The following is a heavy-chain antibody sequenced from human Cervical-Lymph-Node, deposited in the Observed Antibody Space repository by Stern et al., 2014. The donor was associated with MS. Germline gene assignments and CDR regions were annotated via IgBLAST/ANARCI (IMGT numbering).Heavy chain of an antibody. D-gene: IGHD5-12*01. Sequence: VQLVESGAEVKKPGASVKVSCKASGYTFTGYYMNWVRQAPGQGLEWMGRINPNSGATNYEQKCQGRGTMTRDTSTSTAYMEVGTLTSDDTAVYYCARTDRTYSASNFDLWGQGTLVTVSS. J-gene: IGHJ4*02. CDR1: GYTFTGYY. V-gene: IGHV1-2*06. CDR2: INPNSGAT. CDR3: ARTDRTYSASNFDL.